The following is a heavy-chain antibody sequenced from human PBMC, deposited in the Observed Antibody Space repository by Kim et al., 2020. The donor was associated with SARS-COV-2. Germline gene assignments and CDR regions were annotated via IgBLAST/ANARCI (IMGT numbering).Heavy chain of an antibody. Sequence: SETLSLTCTVSGGSISSGGYYWSWIRQHPGKGLEWIGYIYYSGSTYYNPSLKSRVTISVDTSKNQFSLKLSSVTAADTAVYYCARERVTVTHNWFDPWGQGTLVTVSS. CDR3: ARERVTVTHNWFDP. CDR2: IYYSGST. J-gene: IGHJ5*02. D-gene: IGHD4-17*01. V-gene: IGHV4-31*03. CDR1: GGSISSGGYY.